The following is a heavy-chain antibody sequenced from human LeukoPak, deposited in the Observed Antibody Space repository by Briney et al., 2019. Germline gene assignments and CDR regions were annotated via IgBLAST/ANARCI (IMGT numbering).Heavy chain of an antibody. CDR1: GGSISSYY. J-gene: IGHJ4*02. Sequence: SETLSLTCTVSGGSISSYYWSWIRQPPGKGLEWIGYIYYSGSTNYNPSLKSRVTISVDTSKNQFSLKLSSVTAADTAVYYCARDSYGYGLDYWGQGTLVTVSS. V-gene: IGHV4-59*01. CDR3: ARDSYGYGLDY. CDR2: IYYSGST. D-gene: IGHD5-18*01.